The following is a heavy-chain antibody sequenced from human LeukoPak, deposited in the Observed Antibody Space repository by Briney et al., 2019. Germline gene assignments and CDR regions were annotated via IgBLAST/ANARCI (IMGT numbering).Heavy chain of an antibody. CDR3: ARGIAVAGDFDY. V-gene: IGHV3-23*01. J-gene: IGHJ4*02. D-gene: IGHD6-19*01. CDR2: ISGSGGST. CDR1: GFTFTTYA. Sequence: GGSLRLSCAASGFTFTTYAMTWVRQAPGKGLEWVSGISGSGGSTYYADSVKGRFTISRDSSNNMVYLQMSSLRAEDTAVYYCARGIAVAGDFDYWGQGTLVTVSS.